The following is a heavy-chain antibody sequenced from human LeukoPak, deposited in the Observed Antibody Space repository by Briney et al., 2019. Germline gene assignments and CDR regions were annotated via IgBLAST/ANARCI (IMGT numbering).Heavy chain of an antibody. V-gene: IGHV4-30-4*08. CDR3: ARETYYDSSGYYIIDY. CDR1: GGSISSGDYY. J-gene: IGHJ4*02. CDR2: IYYSGST. D-gene: IGHD3-22*01. Sequence: SETLSLTCTVSGGSISSGDYYWSWIRQPPGKGLEWIGYIYYSGSTYYNPSLKSRVTISVDTSKNQFSLKLSSVTAADTVVYYCARETYYDSSGYYIIDYWGQGTLVTVSS.